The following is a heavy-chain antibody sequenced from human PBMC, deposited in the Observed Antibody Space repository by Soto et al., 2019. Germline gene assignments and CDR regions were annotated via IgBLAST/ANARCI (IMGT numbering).Heavy chain of an antibody. CDR1: GGTFSTQA. V-gene: IGHV1-69*01. D-gene: IGHD1-26*01. CDR2: IIPIFGSR. Sequence: QVQLVQSGPEVKKPGTSVKVSCKASGGTFSTQAINWVRQAPGQGLEWMGGIIPIFGSRNYAHKFRGRLTITADESPTTAYMELSSLRSEDTAVYYCAREGRIVGATPLFDYWGQGTLVSVSS. J-gene: IGHJ4*02. CDR3: AREGRIVGATPLFDY.